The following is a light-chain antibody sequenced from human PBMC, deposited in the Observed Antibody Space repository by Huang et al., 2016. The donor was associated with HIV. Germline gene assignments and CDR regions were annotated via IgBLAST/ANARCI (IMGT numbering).Light chain of an antibody. Sequence: DIVMTQSPDSLAVSPGERATINCKSSQCVLYSLSNKNYLAWFQQKPARPPKLLIYWANTRESGVPDRFSGSGSGKEFTLTINNLQAEDVAVYFCLQYYSVPQTFGHGTKVEI. J-gene: IGKJ1*01. CDR2: WAN. CDR3: LQYYSVPQT. V-gene: IGKV4-1*01. CDR1: QCVLYSLSNKNY.